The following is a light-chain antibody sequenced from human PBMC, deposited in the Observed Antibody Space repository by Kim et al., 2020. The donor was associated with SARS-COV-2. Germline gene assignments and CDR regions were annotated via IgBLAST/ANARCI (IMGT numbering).Light chain of an antibody. CDR2: GKN. J-gene: IGLJ2*01. CDR3: NSRASSCNLLVV. CDR1: SLRNYY. Sequence: SSELTQDPAVSVALGQTVRITCQGDSLRNYYASWYQQKPGQAPVLVIYGKNNQPSGIPDRFSGSSSGNTSSLTITVAQAEDEADYYCNSRASSCNLLVVF. V-gene: IGLV3-19*01.